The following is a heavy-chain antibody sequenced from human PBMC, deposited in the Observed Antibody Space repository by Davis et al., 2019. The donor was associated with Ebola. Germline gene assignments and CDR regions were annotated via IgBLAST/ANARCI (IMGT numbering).Heavy chain of an antibody. V-gene: IGHV3-30*02. Sequence: GGSLRPSCAASGFTSSNYAMTWVRQAPGRGLEWVAFVRSHGSDDHYADSVKGRFTISRDNSKNTLYLQMNSLRPEDTAVYYCARDSDDYSFDYWGQGTLVTVSS. CDR3: ARDSDDYSFDY. D-gene: IGHD4-11*01. J-gene: IGHJ4*02. CDR1: GFTSSNYA. CDR2: VRSHGSDD.